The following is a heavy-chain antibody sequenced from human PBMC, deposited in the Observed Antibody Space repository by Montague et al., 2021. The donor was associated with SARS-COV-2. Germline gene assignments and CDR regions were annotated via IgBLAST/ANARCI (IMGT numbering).Heavy chain of an antibody. D-gene: IGHD6-25*01. J-gene: IGHJ6*03. CDR2: ITHSGNT. CDR3: ARGLSGSYSGGWVPVALFDWYHYMDV. V-gene: IGHV4-34*01. Sequence: SETLSLTCAVYGGSFSGYYWSWVRRPPGKGLEWIGEITHSGNTNYNPYLKSRVTISVDTSKNQFSLTLTSVTAADAAVYYCARGLSGSYSGGWVPVALFDWYHYMDVLGKGITVTVSS. CDR1: GGSFSGYY.